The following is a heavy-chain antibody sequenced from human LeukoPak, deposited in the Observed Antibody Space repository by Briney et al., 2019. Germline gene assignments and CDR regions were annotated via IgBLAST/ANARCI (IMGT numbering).Heavy chain of an antibody. CDR2: IYNGDYT. D-gene: IGHD4-11*01. Sequence: GASLRLSCAASGFTVSTNYMSWVRQAPGKGLDWVSVIYNGDYTYYADSVKGRFTISKHNSKNTVFLQMNSLRAEDTAVYYCARVGSYSNYGFGDYWGQGTLVTVSS. V-gene: IGHV3-53*04. CDR3: ARVGSYSNYGFGDY. J-gene: IGHJ4*02. CDR1: GFTVSTNY.